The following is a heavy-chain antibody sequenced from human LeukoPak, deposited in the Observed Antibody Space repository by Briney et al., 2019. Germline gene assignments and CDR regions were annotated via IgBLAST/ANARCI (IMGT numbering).Heavy chain of an antibody. CDR3: ARVWGTVTTPTWFDY. V-gene: IGHV1-2*02. Sequence: ASVKVSCKASGYTFTGYYMHWVRQAPGQGLEWMGWINPNSGGTNYAQKFQGRVTMTRDTSISTDYMELSRLRSDDTAVYYCARVWGTVTTPTWFDYWGQGTLVTVSS. CDR2: INPNSGGT. J-gene: IGHJ4*02. CDR1: GYTFTGYY. D-gene: IGHD4-17*01.